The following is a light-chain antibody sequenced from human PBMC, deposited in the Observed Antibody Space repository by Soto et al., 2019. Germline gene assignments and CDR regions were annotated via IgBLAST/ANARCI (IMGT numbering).Light chain of an antibody. J-gene: IGKJ3*01. V-gene: IGKV1-33*01. CDR1: QDISNY. CDR2: DAS. Sequence: DIQMTQSPSSLSASVGDRVTITCQASQDISNYLNWYQQKPGKAPKLLIYDASNLETGVPSRFNGSGSGTDFTCTISSLQPEDIVTYYCQQYDNHLFTLGPGSKVDIK. CDR3: QQYDNHLFT.